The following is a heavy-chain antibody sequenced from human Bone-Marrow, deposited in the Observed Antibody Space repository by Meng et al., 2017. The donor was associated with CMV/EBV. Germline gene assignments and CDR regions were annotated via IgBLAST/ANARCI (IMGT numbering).Heavy chain of an antibody. CDR3: ARESVVPAAHAVYGMDV. CDR1: GLTVSSNY. V-gene: IGHV3-53*01. D-gene: IGHD2-2*01. J-gene: IGHJ6*02. CDR2: IYSGGST. Sequence: GRSLRLSCAASGLTVSSNYMNWVRQAPGKGLEWVSVIYSGGSTDYADSVKGRFTLSRDNSKNTLYFQMNSLRAEYTAVYYCARESVVPAAHAVYGMDVLGQGTVVTVSS.